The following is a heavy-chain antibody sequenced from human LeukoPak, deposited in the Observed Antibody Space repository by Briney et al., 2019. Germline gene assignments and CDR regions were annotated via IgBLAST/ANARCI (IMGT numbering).Heavy chain of an antibody. V-gene: IGHV3-7*01. CDR1: GFTFGSYW. J-gene: IGHJ4*02. CDR2: IKQDGSEK. CDR3: ARAEGFADY. D-gene: IGHD3-3*01. Sequence: GGSLRLSCAASGFTFGSYWMSWVRQAPGKGLEWVANIKQDGSEKYYVDSVKGRFTISRDNAKNSLYLQMNSLRAEDTAVYYCARAEGFADYWGQGTLVTVSS.